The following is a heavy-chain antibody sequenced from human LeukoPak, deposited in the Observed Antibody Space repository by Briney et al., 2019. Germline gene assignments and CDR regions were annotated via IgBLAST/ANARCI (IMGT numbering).Heavy chain of an antibody. CDR1: GFTFSSYA. Sequence: GGSLRLSCAASGFTFSSYAMSWVRQAPGKGLEWVSAISGSGGSTYYADSVKGRFTISRDNAKNSLYLQMNSLRAEDTAVYYCARAEYSSSAFDYWGQGTLVTVSS. V-gene: IGHV3-23*01. D-gene: IGHD6-6*01. CDR3: ARAEYSSSAFDY. J-gene: IGHJ4*02. CDR2: ISGSGGST.